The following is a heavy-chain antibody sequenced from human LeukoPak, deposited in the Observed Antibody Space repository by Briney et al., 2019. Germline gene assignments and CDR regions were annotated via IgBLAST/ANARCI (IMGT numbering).Heavy chain of an antibody. D-gene: IGHD5-18*01. CDR3: ATYSYGSGMRY. CDR2: IYYSGST. CDR1: GGSISSSSYY. Sequence: SETLSLTCTVSGGSISSSSYYWGWIRQPPGKGLEWIGSIYYSGSTYYNPSLKSRVTISVDTSKNQFSLKLSSVTAADTAVYYCATYSYGSGMRYWGQGTLVTVSS. V-gene: IGHV4-39*01. J-gene: IGHJ4*02.